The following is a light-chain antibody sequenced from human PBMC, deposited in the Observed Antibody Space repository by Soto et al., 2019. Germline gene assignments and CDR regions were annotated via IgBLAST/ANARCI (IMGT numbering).Light chain of an antibody. CDR2: GAS. J-gene: IGKJ1*01. Sequence: EIVLTQSSGTLSLSPGERATLSCRASQSVRSGFLAWYQQKPGQAPRLLIYGASSRATGIPDRFSGSRSGTDFTLTISRLEPADFAVYYCQQYDSSPWTFGQGTKVEIK. V-gene: IGKV3-20*01. CDR3: QQYDSSPWT. CDR1: QSVRSGF.